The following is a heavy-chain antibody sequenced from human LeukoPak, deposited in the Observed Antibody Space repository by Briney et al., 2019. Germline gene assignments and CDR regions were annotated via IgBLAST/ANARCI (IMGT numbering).Heavy chain of an antibody. J-gene: IGHJ4*02. CDR2: IYYSGST. V-gene: IGHV4-31*03. CDR1: GGSISSGGYY. Sequence: SETLSLTCTVSGGSISSGGYYWSWIRQHPGKGLEWIGYIYYSGSTYYNPSLKSRVTISVGTSKNQFSLKLSSVTAADTAVYYCARNLYRAFDYWGQGTLVTVSS. CDR3: ARNLYRAFDY. D-gene: IGHD4-11*01.